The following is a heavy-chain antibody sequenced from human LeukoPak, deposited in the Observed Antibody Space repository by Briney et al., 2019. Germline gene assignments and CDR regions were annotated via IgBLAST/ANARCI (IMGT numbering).Heavy chain of an antibody. J-gene: IGHJ4*02. CDR3: ARGAYYDFWSGYFYY. V-gene: IGHV4-4*09. CDR1: GGSISSYY. D-gene: IGHD3-3*01. Sequence: SETLSLTCTVSGGSISSYYWSWIRQPPGKGLEWIGYIYTSGSTNYNPSLKSRVTISVDTSKNQFSLKQSSVTAADTAVYYCARGAYYDFWSGYFYYWGQGTLVTVSS. CDR2: IYTSGST.